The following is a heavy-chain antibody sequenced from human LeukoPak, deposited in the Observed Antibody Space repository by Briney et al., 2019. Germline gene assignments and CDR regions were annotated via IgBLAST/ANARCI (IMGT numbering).Heavy chain of an antibody. D-gene: IGHD6-19*01. CDR1: GYTFTSYE. CDR2: INPNSGGT. CDR3: ARGRYGSGWYFNY. V-gene: IGHV1-2*02. J-gene: IGHJ4*02. Sequence: ASVKVSCKASGYTFTSYEINWVRQATGQGLEWMGWINPNSGGTNYAQKFQGRVTMTRDTSISTAYMELSRLRSDDTAVYYCARGRYGSGWYFNYWGQGTLVTVSS.